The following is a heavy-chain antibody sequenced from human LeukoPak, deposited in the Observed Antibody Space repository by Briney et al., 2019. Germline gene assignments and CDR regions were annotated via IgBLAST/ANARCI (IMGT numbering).Heavy chain of an antibody. D-gene: IGHD3-22*01. CDR2: ISSSSYI. CDR3: ARGDTYYYDSSGYYCGFDI. CDR1: GFTFSSYS. Sequence: GGSLRLSCAASGFTFSSYSMNWVRQAPGKGLEWVSSISSSSYIYYADSVKGRFTISRDNAKNSLYLQMNSLRAEDTAVYYCARGDTYYYDSSGYYCGFDIWGQGTMVTVSS. J-gene: IGHJ3*02. V-gene: IGHV3-21*01.